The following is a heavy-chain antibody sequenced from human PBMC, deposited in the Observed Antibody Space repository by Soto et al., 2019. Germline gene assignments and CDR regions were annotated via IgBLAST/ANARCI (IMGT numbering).Heavy chain of an antibody. J-gene: IGHJ4*02. V-gene: IGHV3-30*18. CDR3: AKTPWERYLSHYLDY. D-gene: IGHD1-26*01. Sequence: QVHLVESGGGVVQPGRSLRLSCAASGFTFSTYGMHWVRQAPGKGLEWVAVISYDGSDKSYADSVTGRFTISSDNSRNSLYLQMNSLRAEDTAVYYCAKTPWERYLSHYLDYWGQGNLVTVSS. CDR2: ISYDGSDK. CDR1: GFTFSTYG.